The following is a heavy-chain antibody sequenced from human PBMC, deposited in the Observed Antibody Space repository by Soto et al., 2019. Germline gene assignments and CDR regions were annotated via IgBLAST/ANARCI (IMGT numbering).Heavy chain of an antibody. Sequence: QVQLVQSXXXXXXXXASVKVSCKASGYTFTSYGISWVRQAPGQGLEWMGWISAYNGNTNYAQKLQGRVTMTTDTSTSTAYMELRSLRSDDTAVYYCARGPIYGGAFDIWGQGTMVTVSS. D-gene: IGHD4-17*01. CDR3: ARGPIYGGAFDI. CDR2: ISAYNGNT. J-gene: IGHJ3*02. CDR1: GYTFTSYG. V-gene: IGHV1-18*01.